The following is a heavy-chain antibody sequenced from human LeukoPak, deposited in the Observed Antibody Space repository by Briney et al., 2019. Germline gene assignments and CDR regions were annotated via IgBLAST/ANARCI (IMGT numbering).Heavy chain of an antibody. Sequence: SETLSLTCSVSGVAINSYYWSWISQRAGEGREWIGRTYPTGNTDYNHSLKTRVTMSTDLSKKQFSLRLRSVTAADTAVYYCARLKFYDSTGYSPGYYMDVWGKGTAVTVAS. D-gene: IGHD3-22*01. CDR1: GVAINSYY. CDR2: TYPTGNT. J-gene: IGHJ6*03. CDR3: ARLKFYDSTGYSPGYYMDV. V-gene: IGHV4-4*07.